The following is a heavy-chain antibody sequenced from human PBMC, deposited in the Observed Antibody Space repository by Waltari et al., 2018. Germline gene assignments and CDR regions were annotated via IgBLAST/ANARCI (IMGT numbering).Heavy chain of an antibody. V-gene: IGHV3-23*01. Sequence: EVQLLESGGGLVQPGGSLRLSCAASGFTFSSYAMSWVRQAPGKGLEWVSAISGSGGSTDYADSVKGRFTISRDNSKNTLYLQMNSLRAEDTAVYYCAKRIVVVVAAQSVFDYWGQGTLVTVSS. J-gene: IGHJ4*02. CDR2: ISGSGGST. CDR1: GFTFSSYA. CDR3: AKRIVVVVAAQSVFDY. D-gene: IGHD2-15*01.